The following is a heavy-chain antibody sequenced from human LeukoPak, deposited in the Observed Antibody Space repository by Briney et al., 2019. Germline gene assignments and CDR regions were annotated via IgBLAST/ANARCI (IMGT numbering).Heavy chain of an antibody. J-gene: IGHJ4*02. CDR3: ASGHSSDYNSFAY. V-gene: IGHV3-33*01. Sequence: GGSLRLSCAASGFTFSSYGMHWVRQAPGKGLEWVAVIWYDGSNKYYADSVKGRFTISRDNSKNTLYLQMNSLRAEDTAVYYCASGHSSDYNSFAYWGQGTLVTVSS. CDR2: IWYDGSNK. CDR1: GFTFSSYG. D-gene: IGHD3-22*01.